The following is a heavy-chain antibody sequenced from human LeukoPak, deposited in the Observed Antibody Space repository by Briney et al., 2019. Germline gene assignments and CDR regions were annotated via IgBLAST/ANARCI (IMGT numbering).Heavy chain of an antibody. CDR2: IKQDGSEK. CDR3: AKHGGHSEWEQDFDY. J-gene: IGHJ4*02. V-gene: IGHV3-7*01. Sequence: GGSLRLSCAASGFTFSSYWMSWVRQAPGKGLEWVANIKQDGSEKYYVDSVKGRFTISRDNAKNSLYLQMNSLRAEDTAVYYCAKHGGHSEWEQDFDYWGQGTLVTVSS. D-gene: IGHD1-26*01. CDR1: GFTFSSYW.